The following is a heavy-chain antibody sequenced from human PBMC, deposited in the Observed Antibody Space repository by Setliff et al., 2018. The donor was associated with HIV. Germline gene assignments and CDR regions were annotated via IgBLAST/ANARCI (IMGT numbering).Heavy chain of an antibody. V-gene: IGHV3-7*01. CDR3: AGGTGWLIDH. J-gene: IGHJ5*02. D-gene: IGHD3-22*01. CDR1: GFTFSTYW. CDR2: VKRDGSEK. Sequence: PGGSLRLSCAASGFTFSTYWMNWVRQAPGKGLEWVANVKRDGSEKRYVDSVKGRFTISRDNAKNSLYLQMSSLRDEDTAVYYCAGGTGWLIDHWGQGTQVTVS.